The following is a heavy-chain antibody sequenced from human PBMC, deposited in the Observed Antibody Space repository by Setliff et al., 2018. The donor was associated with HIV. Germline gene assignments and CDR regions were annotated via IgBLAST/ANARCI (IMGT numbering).Heavy chain of an antibody. D-gene: IGHD3-9*01. CDR3: ARSAYDILTGEWYFDY. CDR2: IYFSGDT. J-gene: IGHJ4*02. CDR1: GSSISSSNYY. Sequence: SETLSLTCTVSGSSISSSNYYWGWIRQPPGKGLEWIGSIYFSGDTYYNPSLKSRVTISVAESKNQFSLKLSSVTAADTAVYYCARSAYDILTGEWYFDYWGQRTLVTVSS. V-gene: IGHV4-39*07.